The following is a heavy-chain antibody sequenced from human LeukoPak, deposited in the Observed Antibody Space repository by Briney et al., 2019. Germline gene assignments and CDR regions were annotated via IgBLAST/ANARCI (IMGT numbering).Heavy chain of an antibody. CDR1: GDSIISYY. CDR3: ASDILTGYSPFDY. J-gene: IGHJ4*02. V-gene: IGHV4-4*08. Sequence: SETLSLTCTVSGDSIISYYWNWIRQPPGKGPEWIGYIYASGSSNYNPSLKSRVTISVDTSKKQVSLKLSSVTAADTAVYYCASDILTGYSPFDYWGQGTLVTVSS. D-gene: IGHD3-9*01. CDR2: IYASGSS.